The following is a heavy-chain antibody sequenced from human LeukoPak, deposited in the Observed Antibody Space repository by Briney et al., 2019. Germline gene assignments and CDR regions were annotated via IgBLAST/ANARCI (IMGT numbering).Heavy chain of an antibody. V-gene: IGHV4-59*01. J-gene: IGHJ3*02. D-gene: IGHD6-19*01. CDR3: ARKSVAVRDAFDI. Sequence: PSETLSLTCTVSSGSISRYYWSWIRQPPGKGLDWIGYIYYTGSTYYNPSLKSRVTISVDTSKNQFSLKLNSVTAADAAVYYCARKSVAVRDAFDIWGQGTMVTVSS. CDR1: SGSISRYY. CDR2: IYYTGST.